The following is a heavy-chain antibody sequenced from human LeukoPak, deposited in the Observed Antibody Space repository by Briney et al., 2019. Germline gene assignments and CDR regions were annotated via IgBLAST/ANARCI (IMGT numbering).Heavy chain of an antibody. CDR3: AKDHYYDSSNYYYGRPNLFDY. Sequence: GGSLRLSCAASGFTVSSNGMSWVRQAPGKGLEWVAGTRGSDGSPYYSDSVKGRFTVSKDDSKNTVYLRMNSLRAEDTAVYYCAKDHYYDSSNYYYGRPNLFDYWGQGTLVTVSS. V-gene: IGHV3-23*01. D-gene: IGHD3-22*01. CDR1: GFTVSSNG. CDR2: TRGSDGSP. J-gene: IGHJ4*02.